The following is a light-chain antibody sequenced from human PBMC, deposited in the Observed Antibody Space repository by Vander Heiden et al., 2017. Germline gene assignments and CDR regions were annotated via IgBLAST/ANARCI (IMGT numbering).Light chain of an antibody. J-gene: IGKJ2*01. CDR3: QQYHNWPPST. CDR2: DAS. Sequence: EVVLTQSPATLSLSQGQSAPLPCRASQIVNSKLAWYQQKPGQTPKRLIKDASTRATGIADRFRGDGSGTDFTLTISSIQSEEFAVDYCQQYHNWPPSTFGQGTKLEIK. V-gene: IGKV3-15*01. CDR1: QIVNSK.